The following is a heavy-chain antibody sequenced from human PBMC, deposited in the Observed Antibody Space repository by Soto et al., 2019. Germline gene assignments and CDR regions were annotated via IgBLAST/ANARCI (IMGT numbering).Heavy chain of an antibody. CDR1: GYTFTSYY. J-gene: IGHJ4*02. Sequence: ASVKVSCKASGYTFTSYYMHWVRQAPGQGLEWMGIINPSGGSTTYAQKFQGRVTMTRDTSTSTVYMELSSLGSEDTAVYYCATVYCSGGSCYGIDYWGQGTLVTVSS. CDR3: ATVYCSGGSCYGIDY. CDR2: INPSGGST. D-gene: IGHD2-15*01. V-gene: IGHV1-46*01.